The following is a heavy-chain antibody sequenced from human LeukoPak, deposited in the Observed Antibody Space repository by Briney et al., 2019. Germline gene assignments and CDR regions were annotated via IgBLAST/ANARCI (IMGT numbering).Heavy chain of an antibody. J-gene: IGHJ4*02. Sequence: GGSLRLSCAASGFSFSNYWMHWVRQAPGKGLVWVSRINSDGSTYYADSVKGRFTISRDNAKNTLYLEMNSLRVEDTAMYYCRGRSDWSSDYWGQGTLVTVSS. D-gene: IGHD3-9*01. V-gene: IGHV3-74*01. CDR3: RGRSDWSSDY. CDR1: GFSFSNYW. CDR2: INSDGST.